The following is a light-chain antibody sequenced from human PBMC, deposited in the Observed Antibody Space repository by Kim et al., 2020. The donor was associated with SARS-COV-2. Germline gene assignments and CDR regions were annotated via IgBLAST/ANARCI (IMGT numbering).Light chain of an antibody. Sequence: SASVGDRVTVTWRASQHISKWLVWYQQKPGKAPKLLIYDASSLQSEVPSRFSGGGFGTDFTLTISSLQPEDVATYYCQQASTFPQTFGQGTKLEI. CDR1: QHISKW. CDR2: DAS. J-gene: IGKJ2*01. CDR3: QQASTFPQT. V-gene: IGKV1-12*01.